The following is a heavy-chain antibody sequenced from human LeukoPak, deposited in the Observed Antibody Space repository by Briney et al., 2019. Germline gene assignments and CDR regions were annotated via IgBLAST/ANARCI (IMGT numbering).Heavy chain of an antibody. J-gene: IGHJ6*03. Sequence: SETLSLTCTVSGGSISSTSYYWGWIRQPPGKGLEWIGIIYYRGNTYYNPSLKSRVTISVDTSKNQFSLKLSSVTAADTAVYYCACIAVAGQIYYYYYMDVWGKGTTVTVSS. CDR3: ACIAVAGQIYYYYYMDV. CDR1: GGSISSTSYY. V-gene: IGHV4-39*07. D-gene: IGHD6-19*01. CDR2: IYYRGNT.